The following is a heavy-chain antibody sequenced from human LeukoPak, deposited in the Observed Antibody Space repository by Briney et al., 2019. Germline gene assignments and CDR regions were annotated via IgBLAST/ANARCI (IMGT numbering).Heavy chain of an antibody. Sequence: PGGSLRLSCAASGFTFSSYRMHWVRQAPGKGLVWVSRINSDGSSTSYADSVKGRFTISRDNAKNTLYLQMNSLRAEDTAVYYCARAYCGGDCYLPLHYYGMDVWGQGTTVTVSS. CDR1: GFTFSSYR. D-gene: IGHD2-21*02. V-gene: IGHV3-74*01. J-gene: IGHJ6*02. CDR3: ARAYCGGDCYLPLHYYGMDV. CDR2: INSDGSST.